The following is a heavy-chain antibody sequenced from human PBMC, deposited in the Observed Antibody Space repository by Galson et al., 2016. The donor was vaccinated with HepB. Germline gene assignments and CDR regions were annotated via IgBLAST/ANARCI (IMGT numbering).Heavy chain of an antibody. J-gene: IGHJ4*02. CDR1: GFSISSGYH. CDR3: ARDAYDTQL. Sequence: ETLSLTCSVSGFSISSGYHWGWIRQPPGRGLEWIGSIFHSGTTYYNPSLKSRVTISVDTSKNQFFLRLSSVTAADTAVYYCARDAYDTQLWGQGTLVTVSS. CDR2: IFHSGTT. D-gene: IGHD3-22*01. V-gene: IGHV4-38-2*02.